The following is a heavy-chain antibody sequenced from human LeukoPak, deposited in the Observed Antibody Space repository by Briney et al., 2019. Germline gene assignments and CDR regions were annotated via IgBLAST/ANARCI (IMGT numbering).Heavy chain of an antibody. Sequence: ASVKVSCKTSGYTFVNYGVSWLRQAPGQGLEWMGWISAVNGDTNSAHNLRGRLTMTIDTSTSTAYMELRSLRSDETALYFCARDYKSSCSGATCLYFDYWGQGTLVTVSS. CDR1: GYTFVNYG. CDR2: ISAVNGDT. J-gene: IGHJ4*02. D-gene: IGHD2-15*01. CDR3: ARDYKSSCSGATCLYFDY. V-gene: IGHV1-18*01.